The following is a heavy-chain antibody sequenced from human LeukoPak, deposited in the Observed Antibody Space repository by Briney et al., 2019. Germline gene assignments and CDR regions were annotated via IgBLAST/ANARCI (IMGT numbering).Heavy chain of an antibody. Sequence: ASVKVSCKASGFTFTSSAVQWVRQARRQRLEWIGWIVVGSGNTNYAQKFQERVTITRDMSTRTVYMQLSSLRSEDTAVYYCAAVPYNDFLMDVWGQGTTVTVSS. J-gene: IGHJ6*02. CDR2: IVVGSGNT. CDR1: GFTFTSSA. D-gene: IGHD1-1*01. V-gene: IGHV1-58*01. CDR3: AAVPYNDFLMDV.